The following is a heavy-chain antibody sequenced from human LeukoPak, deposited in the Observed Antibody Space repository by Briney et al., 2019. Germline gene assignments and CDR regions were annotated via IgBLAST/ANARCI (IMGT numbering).Heavy chain of an antibody. J-gene: IGHJ6*04. D-gene: IGHD3-10*01. V-gene: IGHV4-4*07. CDR1: GDSISNYY. Sequence: SETLSLTCTVSGDSISNYYWTWIRQSAGKGLQWIGRINTSGNTNYNPYLKSRVTMSLDTSKNQFSLNLSSVTAADTAVNYCARERLGFRVDVWGKGTTVTVSS. CDR3: ARERLGFRVDV. CDR2: INTSGNT.